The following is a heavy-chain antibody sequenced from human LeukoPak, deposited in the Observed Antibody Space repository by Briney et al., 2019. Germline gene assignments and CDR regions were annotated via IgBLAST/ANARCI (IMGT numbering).Heavy chain of an antibody. Sequence: GGSLRLSCAASGFTVSSNYMSWVRQAPGKGLEWVSVIYSGGSTYYADSVKGRFTISRDNSKNTLYLQMNSLRAEDTAVYYCARGKSIAAAGFDYWGQGTLVTVSS. CDR3: ARGKSIAAAGFDY. D-gene: IGHD6-13*01. CDR1: GFTVSSNY. CDR2: IYSGGST. V-gene: IGHV3-53*01. J-gene: IGHJ4*02.